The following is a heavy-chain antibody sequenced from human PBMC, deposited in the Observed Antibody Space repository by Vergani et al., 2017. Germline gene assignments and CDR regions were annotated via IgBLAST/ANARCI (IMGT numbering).Heavy chain of an antibody. CDR3: ARDGWELLDYFYYMDV. CDR1: GFTFSDYY. V-gene: IGHV3-23*04. D-gene: IGHD1-26*01. J-gene: IGHJ6*03. CDR2: MSGSGGNT. Sequence: VQLVESGGGLVKPGGSLRLSCAASGFTFSDYYMSWIRQAPGKGLEWVSGMSGSGGNTYYANSVKGRFTISRDNSKNTLYLQMNSLRADETAVYYCARDGWELLDYFYYMDVWGKGTTVTVSS.